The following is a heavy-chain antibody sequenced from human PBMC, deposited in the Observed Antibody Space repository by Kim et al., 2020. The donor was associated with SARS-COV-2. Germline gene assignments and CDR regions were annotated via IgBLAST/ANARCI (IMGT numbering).Heavy chain of an antibody. CDR1: GYTLAKLS. Sequence: ASVKVSCKVSGYTLAKLSMHWVRQAPGKGLEWMGGFEPEDGKTTYAQKFQGRVTMTEDTSTDTAYMELSSLVFEDTAVYYCATRVIVVYGFDPWGQGTLVTVSS. CDR2: FEPEDGKT. V-gene: IGHV1-24*01. CDR3: ATRVIVVYGFDP. D-gene: IGHD2-15*01. J-gene: IGHJ5*02.